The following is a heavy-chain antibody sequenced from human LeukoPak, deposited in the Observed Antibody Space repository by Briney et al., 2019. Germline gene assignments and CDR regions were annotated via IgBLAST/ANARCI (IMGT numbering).Heavy chain of an antibody. D-gene: IGHD6-13*01. Sequence: GGSLRLSCAASGFTFSSYAMSWVRQAPGKGLEWVSSISSSSSYIYYADSVKGRFTISTDNAKNSLYLQMNSLRAEDTALYYCAKVREQLVFDYWGQGTLVTVSS. CDR1: GFTFSSYA. CDR2: ISSSSSYI. CDR3: AKVREQLVFDY. J-gene: IGHJ4*02. V-gene: IGHV3-21*04.